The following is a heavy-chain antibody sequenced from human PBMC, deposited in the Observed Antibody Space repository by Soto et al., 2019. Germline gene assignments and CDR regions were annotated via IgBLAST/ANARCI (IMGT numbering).Heavy chain of an antibody. V-gene: IGHV3-48*02. CDR2: MSSSTSTR. D-gene: IGHD4-17*01. CDR3: ARETTTTGDSNYYYYCLHF. Sequence: GGSRRLPCAAYGLTLSSYSMNWVCQSPGKGLDWVSYMSSSTSTRHFADSVNGRFTTSTDNAKNSLNLRTNSLGDEDAAVHYCARETTTTGDSNYYYYCLHFWGPGATVTVSS. J-gene: IGHJ6*02. CDR1: GLTLSSYS.